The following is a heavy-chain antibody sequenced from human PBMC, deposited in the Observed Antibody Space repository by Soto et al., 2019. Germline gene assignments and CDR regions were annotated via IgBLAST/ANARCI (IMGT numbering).Heavy chain of an antibody. D-gene: IGHD3-9*01. J-gene: IGHJ4*02. V-gene: IGHV2-5*02. CDR1: GFSLSTSGVG. Sequence: QITLKESGPTLVRPTQTLTLTCAFSGFSLSTSGVGVGWIRQPPGKALEWLAVIYWDDSKHYSPSLRSRLTITKDTSNNQVVLTMTNMDPTDTGTYCCAHKGPEDWPLDYWGQGTLVTVSS. CDR3: AHKGPEDWPLDY. CDR2: IYWDDSK.